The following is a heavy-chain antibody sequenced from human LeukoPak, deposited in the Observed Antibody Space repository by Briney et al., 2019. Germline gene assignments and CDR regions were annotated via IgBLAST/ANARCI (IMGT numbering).Heavy chain of an antibody. Sequence: SETLSLTCTVSGDSISSYYWSWIRQPPGKGLEWIGYIYYSGSTNYNPSLKSRVTISVDTSKNQFSLKLSSVTAADTAVYYCARQNTSYYDFWSGYYTGDAFDIWGQGTMVTVSS. V-gene: IGHV4-59*08. J-gene: IGHJ3*02. CDR2: IYYSGST. D-gene: IGHD3-3*01. CDR1: GDSISSYY. CDR3: ARQNTSYYDFWSGYYTGDAFDI.